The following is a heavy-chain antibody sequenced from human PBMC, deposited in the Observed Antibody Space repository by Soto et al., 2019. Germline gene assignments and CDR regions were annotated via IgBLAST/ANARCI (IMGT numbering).Heavy chain of an antibody. J-gene: IGHJ4*02. CDR1: GGSFSNSG. V-gene: IGHV1-69*05. D-gene: IGHD2-21*01. CDR3: AKDRAGDMSL. Sequence: QVQLVQSGPEGTKPGSSVKVSCKASGGSFSNSGISWVRQAPGQGLQWIGGIIPLFGKSDYRQEFQGRVTLTTDESKTTAYMELSSLRSEDSATYYCAKDRAGDMSLWGQGTLVTVSS. CDR2: IIPLFGKS.